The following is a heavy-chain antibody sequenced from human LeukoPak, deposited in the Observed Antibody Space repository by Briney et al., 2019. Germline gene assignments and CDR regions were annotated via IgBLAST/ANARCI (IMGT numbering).Heavy chain of an antibody. CDR3: ARESGGSSGLQFDY. D-gene: IGHD3-22*01. CDR2: IYSSGGA. Sequence: GSLRLSCAASGFTLSSYNMKWVRQAPGKGLEWIGSIYSSGGAYYNPSLKSRVTISVDTSKNQFSLQLNSVAAADTAVYYCARESGGSSGLQFDYWGQGTLVTVSS. V-gene: IGHV4-39*07. J-gene: IGHJ4*02. CDR1: GFTLSSYN.